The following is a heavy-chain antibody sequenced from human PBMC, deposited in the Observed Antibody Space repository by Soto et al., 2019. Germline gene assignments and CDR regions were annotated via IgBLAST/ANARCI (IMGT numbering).Heavy chain of an antibody. J-gene: IGHJ1*01. CDR3: ARNLGYSYGYGYFQH. CDR1: GGTFSSYA. D-gene: IGHD5-18*01. Sequence: SVKVSCKASGGTFSSYAISWVRQAPGQGLEWMGGIIPIFGTANYAQKFQGRVTITADESTSTAYMELSSLRSEDTAVYYCARNLGYSYGYGYFQHWGQGTLVTVSS. V-gene: IGHV1-69*13. CDR2: IIPIFGTA.